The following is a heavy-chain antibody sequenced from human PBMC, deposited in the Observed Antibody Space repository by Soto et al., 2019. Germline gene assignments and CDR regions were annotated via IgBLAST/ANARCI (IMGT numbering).Heavy chain of an antibody. Sequence: EVQLVESGGDLVQPGGSLSLSCAASGITVSNNYLSWVRQAPGKGLDWVSVIYRNGKTYYEDSVKGRFIISRDNSKNTLYLQMNSLGAEDTAVYYCAAGDLPEDFDAFDIWGQGPMVTFSS. D-gene: IGHD7-27*01. V-gene: IGHV3-66*01. CDR2: IYRNGKT. J-gene: IGHJ3*02. CDR1: GITVSNNY. CDR3: AAGDLPEDFDAFDI.